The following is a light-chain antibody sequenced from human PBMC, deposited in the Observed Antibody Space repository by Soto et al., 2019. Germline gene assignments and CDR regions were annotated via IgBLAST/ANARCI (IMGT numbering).Light chain of an antibody. CDR2: GAS. Sequence: FVLTQSPGTLSLSPGERATLSCRASQSVSSNLAWYQQKPGQAPRLLIYGASTRATGIPARFSGSGSGTEFTLTISSLQSEDFAVYYCQQYNNWPPLTFGQGTRLEIK. CDR1: QSVSSN. J-gene: IGKJ5*01. CDR3: QQYNNWPPLT. V-gene: IGKV3D-15*01.